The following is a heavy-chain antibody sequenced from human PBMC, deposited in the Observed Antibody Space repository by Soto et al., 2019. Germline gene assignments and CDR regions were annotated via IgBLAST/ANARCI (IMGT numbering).Heavy chain of an antibody. Sequence: AGESLKISCKGSGYSFTSYWIGWVRQMPGKGLEWMGIIYPGDSDTRYSPSFQGQVTISADKSISTAYLQWSSLKASDTAMYYCARQNAPYCSSTSCRYYYYGMDVWGQGTTVTVSS. CDR2: IYPGDSDT. CDR1: GYSFTSYW. CDR3: ARQNAPYCSSTSCRYYYYGMDV. D-gene: IGHD2-2*01. V-gene: IGHV5-51*01. J-gene: IGHJ6*02.